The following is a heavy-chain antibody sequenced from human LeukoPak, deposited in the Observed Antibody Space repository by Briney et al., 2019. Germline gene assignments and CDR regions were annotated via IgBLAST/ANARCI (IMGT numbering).Heavy chain of an antibody. D-gene: IGHD6-19*01. CDR2: ISSSGSTI. Sequence: GGSLRLSCAASGFTFSDYYMSWIRQAPGKGLEWVSYISSSGSTIYYADSVKGRFTISSDNAKNSLYLQMNSLRAEDTAVYYCASPSENWAVAGSSSFDYWGQGTLVTVSS. CDR3: ASPSENWAVAGSSSFDY. J-gene: IGHJ4*02. CDR1: GFTFSDYY. V-gene: IGHV3-11*01.